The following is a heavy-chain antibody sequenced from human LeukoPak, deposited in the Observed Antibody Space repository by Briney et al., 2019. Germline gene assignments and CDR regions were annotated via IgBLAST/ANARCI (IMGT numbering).Heavy chain of an antibody. J-gene: IGHJ4*02. CDR1: GFTFTSYS. Sequence: PGGSLRLSCAASGFTFTSYSMNWARQAPGKGLEWVSYISSSSSTIYYADSVKGRFTISRDNAKNSLYLQMNSLRAEDTAVYYCARTNPYFDSSGPLDYWGQGTLVTVSS. CDR3: ARTNPYFDSSGPLDY. V-gene: IGHV3-48*04. D-gene: IGHD3-22*01. CDR2: ISSSSSTI.